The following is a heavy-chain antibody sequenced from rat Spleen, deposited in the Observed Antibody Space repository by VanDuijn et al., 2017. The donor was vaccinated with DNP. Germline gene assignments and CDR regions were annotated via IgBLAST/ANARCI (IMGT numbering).Heavy chain of an antibody. CDR2: INKDSSTI. D-gene: IGHD1-9*01. Sequence: EVKLVESGGGLVQPGSSLKLSCAASGFNFNDYWMGWVRQAPGKGLEWIGQINKDSSTISYSPSLKDKFTISRDNAQDTLYLQMSKLGSEDTAIYYCARGILRVYPYWGQGVMVTVSS. CDR3: ARGILRVYPY. J-gene: IGHJ2*01. CDR1: GFNFNDYW. V-gene: IGHV4-2*01.